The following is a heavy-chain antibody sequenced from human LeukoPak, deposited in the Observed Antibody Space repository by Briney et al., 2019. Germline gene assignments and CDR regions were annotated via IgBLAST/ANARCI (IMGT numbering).Heavy chain of an antibody. Sequence: GGSLRLSCAASGFTFDDYAMHWVRQAPGKGLEWVSGISWNSGSIGYADSVKGRFTISRDNAKNSLYLQMNSLRAEDTALYYCAKTGYDYVWGSYRYTNFGYWGQGTLVTVSS. D-gene: IGHD3-16*02. CDR1: GFTFDDYA. V-gene: IGHV3-9*01. CDR2: ISWNSGSI. J-gene: IGHJ4*02. CDR3: AKTGYDYVWGSYRYTNFGY.